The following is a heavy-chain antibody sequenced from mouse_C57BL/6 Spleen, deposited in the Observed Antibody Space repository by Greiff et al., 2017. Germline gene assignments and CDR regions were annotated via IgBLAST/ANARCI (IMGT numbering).Heavy chain of an antibody. J-gene: IGHJ1*03. Sequence: VQLKESVAELVRPGASVKLSCTASGFNSKNTYMHWVKQRPEQGLEWIGRIDPANGNTKYAPKFQGKATITADTSSNTAYLQLSSLTSEDTAIYYCARDWFYWYFDVWGTGTTVTVSS. CDR1: GFNSKNTY. CDR3: ARDWFYWYFDV. D-gene: IGHD2-2*01. CDR2: IDPANGNT. V-gene: IGHV14-3*01.